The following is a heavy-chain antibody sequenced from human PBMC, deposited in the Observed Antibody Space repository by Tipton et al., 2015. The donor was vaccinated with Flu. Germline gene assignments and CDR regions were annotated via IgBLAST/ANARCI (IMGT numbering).Heavy chain of an antibody. CDR3: ARERLGEYNSAGYPES. V-gene: IGHV4-61*02. J-gene: IGHJ5*02. CDR1: GASVTSGSWY. CDR2: IYSTGMT. Sequence: TLSLTCSVSGASVTSGSWYWSWIRQPAGKALEWIGRIYSTGMTKYNPSLKNRVTISLDTSKNQFSLGLKSVTAADTAVYFCARERLGEYNSAGYPESWGQGTLVTVSP. D-gene: IGHD2/OR15-2a*01.